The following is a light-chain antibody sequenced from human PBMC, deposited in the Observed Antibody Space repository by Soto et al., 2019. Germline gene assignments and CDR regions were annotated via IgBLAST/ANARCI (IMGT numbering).Light chain of an antibody. CDR2: EVT. CDR3: TSYVGNDIWV. CDR1: SSDVGAYKY. Sequence: QSALTQPHSASGSPGQSVTISCTGTSSDVGAYKYVSWYQQYPGKAPKLRIYEVTKRPSGVPDRFSGSKSGNTASLTVSGLQAEDEADYYCTSYVGNDIWVFGGGTKLTVL. V-gene: IGLV2-8*01. J-gene: IGLJ3*02.